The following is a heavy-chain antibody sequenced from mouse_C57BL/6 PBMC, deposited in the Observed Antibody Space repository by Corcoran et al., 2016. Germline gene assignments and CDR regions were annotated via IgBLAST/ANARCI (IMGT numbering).Heavy chain of an antibody. J-gene: IGHJ2*01. V-gene: IGHV3-6*01. CDR3: AREPLYYYGSSYGFDY. CDR2: ISYDGSN. D-gene: IGHD1-1*01. CDR1: GYSITSGYY. Sequence: DVQLQESGPGLVKPSQSLSLTCSVTGYSITSGYYWNWIRQFPGNKLEWMGYISYDGSNNYNPSLKNRISITRDTSKNQFFLKLNSVTTEDTATYYCAREPLYYYGSSYGFDYWGQGTTLTVSS.